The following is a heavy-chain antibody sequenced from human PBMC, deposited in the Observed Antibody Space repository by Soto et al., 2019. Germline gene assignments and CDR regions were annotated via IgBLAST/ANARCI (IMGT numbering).Heavy chain of an antibody. CDR3: ASHPEGSTQDCSGGSCYSGGY. CDR2: IYYSGST. V-gene: IGHV4-59*01. D-gene: IGHD2-15*01. J-gene: IGHJ4*02. CDR1: GGSISSYY. Sequence: SETLSLTCTVSGGSISSYYWSWIRQPPGKGLEWIGYIYYSGSTNYNPSLKSRVTISVDTSKNQFSLKLSSVTAADTAVYYCASHPEGSTQDCSGGSCYSGGYWGQGTLVTVSS.